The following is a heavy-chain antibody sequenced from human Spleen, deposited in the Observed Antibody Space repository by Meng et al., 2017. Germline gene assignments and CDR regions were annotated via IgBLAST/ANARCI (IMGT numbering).Heavy chain of an antibody. J-gene: IGHJ6*02. CDR1: GGTFSSYA. D-gene: IGHD6-19*01. V-gene: IGHV1-69*13. CDR2: IIPIFGTA. Sequence: SVKVSCKASGGTFSSYAISWVRQAPGQGLEWMGGIIPIFGTANYAQKCQGRVTITADESTSTAYMGLSSLRSEDTPVYYCARGPSGWYIYYYYGMDVWGQGTTVTVSS. CDR3: ARGPSGWYIYYYYGMDV.